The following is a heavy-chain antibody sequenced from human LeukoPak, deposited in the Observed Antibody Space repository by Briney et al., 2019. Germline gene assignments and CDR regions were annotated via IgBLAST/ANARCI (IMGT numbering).Heavy chain of an antibody. J-gene: IGHJ4*02. D-gene: IGHD1-7*01. CDR1: GGSISSYY. Sequence: PSETLSLTCTVSGGSISSYYWNWIRQPAGKGLEWIGRIYTSGNTYYNPSLKSRVTISVDTSKNQFSLRLSSVTAADTAVYYCARDLGGTTGKFDYWGQGTLVTVSS. V-gene: IGHV4-4*07. CDR2: IYTSGNT. CDR3: ARDLGGTTGKFDY.